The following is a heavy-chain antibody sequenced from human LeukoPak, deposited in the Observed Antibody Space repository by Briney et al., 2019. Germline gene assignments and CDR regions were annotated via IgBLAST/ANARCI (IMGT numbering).Heavy chain of an antibody. V-gene: IGHV3-21*01. CDR1: GFTSSSYS. CDR3: ARDGGGEVDY. Sequence: PGGSLRLSCAASGFTSSSYSMNWVRQAPGKGLEWVSSISSSSSYIYYADSVKGRFTISRDNAKNSLYLQMNSLRAEDTAVYYCARDGGGEVDYWGQGTLVTVSS. CDR2: ISSSSSYI. D-gene: IGHD3-16*01. J-gene: IGHJ4*02.